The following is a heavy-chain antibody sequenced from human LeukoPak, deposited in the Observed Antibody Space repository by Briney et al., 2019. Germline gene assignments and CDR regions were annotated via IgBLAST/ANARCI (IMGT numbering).Heavy chain of an antibody. CDR3: AKEGQWLDYWFDY. Sequence: GGSLRLSCAASGFTFSSYGMHWVRQAPGKGLEWVAFIRYDGSNKYYADSVKGRFTISRDNSKNTLYLQMNSLRAEGTAVYYRAKEGQWLDYWFDYWGQGTLVTVSS. CDR1: GFTFSSYG. V-gene: IGHV3-30*02. J-gene: IGHJ4*02. D-gene: IGHD6-19*01. CDR2: IRYDGSNK.